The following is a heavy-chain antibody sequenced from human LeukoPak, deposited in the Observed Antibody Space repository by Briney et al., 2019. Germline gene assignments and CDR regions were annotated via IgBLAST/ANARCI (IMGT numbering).Heavy chain of an antibody. CDR2: IRSKVNSYAT. CDR1: GFTFSGSA. CDR3: TRVECSSTSCYAHFDY. Sequence: GGSLRLSCAASGFTFSGSAMHWVRQASGKGLEWVGRIRSKVNSYATAYAASVKGRFTISRDDSKNTAYLQMNSLKTEDTAVYCCTRVECSSTSCYAHFDYWGQGTLVTVSS. D-gene: IGHD2-2*01. J-gene: IGHJ4*02. V-gene: IGHV3-73*01.